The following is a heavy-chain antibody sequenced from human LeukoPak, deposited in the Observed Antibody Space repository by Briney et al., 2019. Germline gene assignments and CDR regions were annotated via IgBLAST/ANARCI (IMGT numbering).Heavy chain of an antibody. V-gene: IGHV1-8*01. Sequence: ASVKVSCKASGYTFTSYDINLVRQATGQGLEWMGWMNPNSGNTGYAQKFQGRVTMTRNTSTSTAYMELSSLRSEDTAVYYCARGVLRDRNWFDPWGQGTLVTVSS. CDR1: GYTFTSYD. CDR3: ARGVLRDRNWFDP. CDR2: MNPNSGNT. J-gene: IGHJ5*02.